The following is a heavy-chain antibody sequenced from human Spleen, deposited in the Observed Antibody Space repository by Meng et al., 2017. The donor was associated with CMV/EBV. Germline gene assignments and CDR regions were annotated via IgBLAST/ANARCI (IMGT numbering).Heavy chain of an antibody. D-gene: IGHD5-18*01. CDR1: GFVFSSSA. CDR2: IYSGGSST. Sequence: AYGFVFSSSAWSGVRQAPGNGLEWVSVIYSGGSSTYYADSVKGRFSISRDDSKNTLYLQVKSLRVDDTAMYYCAKRATYSSPWYFDLWGQGTLVTVSS. CDR3: AKRATYSSPWYFDL. V-gene: IGHV3-23*03. J-gene: IGHJ2*01.